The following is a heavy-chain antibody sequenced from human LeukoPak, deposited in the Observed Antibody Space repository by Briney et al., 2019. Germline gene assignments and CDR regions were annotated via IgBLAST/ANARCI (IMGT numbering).Heavy chain of an antibody. Sequence: GASVKVSCKASGYTLTSYTMHWVRQAPGQRLEWMGWINTVSGNIKYSQNFQGRVTITRDTSVSTAYMELSSLRSEDTAVYYCAREGSYPSYYFDYWGQGTLVTVSS. CDR3: AREGSYPSYYFDY. D-gene: IGHD1-26*01. V-gene: IGHV1-3*04. J-gene: IGHJ4*02. CDR2: INTVSGNI. CDR1: GYTLTSYT.